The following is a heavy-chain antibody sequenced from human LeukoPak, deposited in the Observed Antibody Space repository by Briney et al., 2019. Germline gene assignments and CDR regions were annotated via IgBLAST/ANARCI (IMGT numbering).Heavy chain of an antibody. CDR3: ARDRLEAVTDDDYFDY. CDR1: GFTFSNHA. D-gene: IGHD2-21*02. J-gene: IGHJ4*02. CDR2: IWYDGSNK. Sequence: GGSLRLSCAASGFTFSNHAMHWVRQAPGKGPEWVALIWYDGSNKYYGDSVKGRFTISRDNSKNTVYLQMNSLRAEDTGVYYCARDRLEAVTDDDYFDYWGQGTLVTVSP. V-gene: IGHV3-33*01.